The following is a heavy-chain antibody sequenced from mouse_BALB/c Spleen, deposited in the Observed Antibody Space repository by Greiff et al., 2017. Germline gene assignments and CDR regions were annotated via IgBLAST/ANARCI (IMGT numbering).Heavy chain of an antibody. V-gene: IGHV1S22*01. J-gene: IGHJ4*01. D-gene: IGHD2-3*01. CDR3: TRCDDYAMDY. Sequence: LPQPGSELVRPGASVKLSCKASGYTFTSYWMHWVKQRPGQGLEWIGNIYPGSGSTNYDEKFKSKATLTVDTSSSTAYMQLSSLTSEDSAVYYCTRCDDYAMDYWGQGTSVTVSS. CDR2: IYPGSGST. CDR1: GYTFTSYW.